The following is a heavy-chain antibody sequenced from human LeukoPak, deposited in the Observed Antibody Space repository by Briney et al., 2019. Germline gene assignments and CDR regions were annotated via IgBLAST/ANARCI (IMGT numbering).Heavy chain of an antibody. V-gene: IGHV3-23*01. J-gene: IGHJ4*02. CDR2: ISGPGGGT. Sequence: PGGSLRLSCAASGFTFSSYVMNWVRQAPGKGLEWVSAISGPGGGTYYADSVKGRFTISRDNSKNTLYLQMNSLRVEDTVIYYCAKAPQGYNSYALPANWGQGTLVTVSS. CDR1: GFTFSSYV. D-gene: IGHD5-12*01. CDR3: AKAPQGYNSYALPAN.